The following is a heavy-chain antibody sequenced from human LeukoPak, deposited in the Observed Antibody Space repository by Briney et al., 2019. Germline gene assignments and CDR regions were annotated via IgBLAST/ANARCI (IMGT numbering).Heavy chain of an antibody. CDR3: ARGSLDSGYD. V-gene: IGHV4-30-2*01. D-gene: IGHD5-12*01. CDR2: IYHSGST. J-gene: IGHJ4*02. Sequence: SQTLSLTCTVSGGSISSGGYYWSWIRQPPGKGLKWIGYIYHSGSTYYNPSLKSRVTISVDRSKNQFSLKLSSVTAADTAVYYCARGSLDSGYDWGQGTLVTVSS. CDR1: GGSISSGGYY.